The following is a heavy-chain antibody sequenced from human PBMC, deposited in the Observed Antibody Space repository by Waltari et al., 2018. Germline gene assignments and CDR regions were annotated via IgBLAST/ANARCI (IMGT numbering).Heavy chain of an antibody. D-gene: IGHD3-16*01. V-gene: IGHV3-7*01. CDR2: IHPEGVVA. J-gene: IGHJ5*02. Sequence: QLVQSGGALVQPGGSRRLHCVPSGFRLTNHWMLWVRQAPGKGLQWVAKIHPEGVVANYVDSVKGRFTVSRDNAKNSLYLQMTSLTTDDTAVYFCARDNTFYADDLWGQGAQVTVSS. CDR1: GFRLTNHW. CDR3: ARDNTFYADDL.